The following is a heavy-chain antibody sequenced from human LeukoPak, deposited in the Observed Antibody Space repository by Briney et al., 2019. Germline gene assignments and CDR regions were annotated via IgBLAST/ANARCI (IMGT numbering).Heavy chain of an antibody. J-gene: IGHJ4*02. V-gene: IGHV4-38-2*01. D-gene: IGHD5-24*01. CDR1: GYSISSGYY. CDR3: ARRGDGYNFGIYDY. Sequence: PSETLSLTCVVSGYSISSGYYWGWIRQPPGKGLEWIGSIYHSGSTYYNPSLKSRVTIPVDTSKNQFSLKLSSVTAADTAVYYCARRGDGYNFGIYDYWGQGTLVTLSS. CDR2: IYHSGST.